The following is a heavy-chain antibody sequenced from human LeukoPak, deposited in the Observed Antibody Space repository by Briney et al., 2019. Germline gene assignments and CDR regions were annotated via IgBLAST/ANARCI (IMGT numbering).Heavy chain of an antibody. CDR3: ARDQEGFDY. J-gene: IGHJ4*02. CDR1: GYTFTSYY. V-gene: IGHV1-46*01. Sequence: GASVKVSCKASGYTFTSYYMHWVRQAPGQGLEWMGMIYPRDGSTSYAQKFQGRVTVTRDTSTSTVHMELSGLRSEDMAVYYCARDQEGFDYWGQGTLVTVSS. CDR2: IYPRDGST.